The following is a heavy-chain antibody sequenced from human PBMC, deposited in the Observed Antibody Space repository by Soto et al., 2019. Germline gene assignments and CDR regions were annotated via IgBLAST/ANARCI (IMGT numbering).Heavy chain of an antibody. V-gene: IGHV3-30-3*01. Sequence: GGSLRLSCAASGFTFSSYAMHWVRQAPGKGLEWVAVISYDGSNKYYADSVKGRFTISRDNSKNTLYLQMNSLRAEDTAVYYCARDDYDSLTASPTPPRFAPCCRGTRVSVTS. CDR1: GFTFSSYA. CDR3: ARDDYDSLTASPTPPRFAP. J-gene: IGHJ5*02. D-gene: IGHD3-9*01. CDR2: ISYDGSNK.